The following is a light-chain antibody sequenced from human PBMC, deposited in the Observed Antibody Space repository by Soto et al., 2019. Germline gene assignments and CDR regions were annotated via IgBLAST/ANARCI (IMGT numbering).Light chain of an antibody. CDR1: QSVSSY. CDR3: QQRSNWPPLT. V-gene: IGKV3-11*01. Sequence: EIVLTQSPATLSLSPGERSTLSCMAIQSVSSYLAWYQQKPCQAPRLLIYDASNRATGIPARFSGSGSGTDFTLTISSLEHEDFAAYYCQQRSNWPPLTFGGGTKVDIK. J-gene: IGKJ4*01. CDR2: DAS.